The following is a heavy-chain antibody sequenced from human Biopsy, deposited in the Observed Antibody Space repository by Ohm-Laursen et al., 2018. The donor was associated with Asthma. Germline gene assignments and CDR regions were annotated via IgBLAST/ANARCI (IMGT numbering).Heavy chain of an antibody. Sequence: SLRLSCTASGFTFDNYTMHWVHQAPGKGLEWVTIISYDGRNTYYADSVEGRFTISRDNSKNTLFLQMSSLRPEDTAVYYCARGGLHYYEYYGMDVWGQGTTVTASS. V-gene: IGHV3-30*04. CDR3: ARGGLHYYEYYGMDV. CDR2: ISYDGRNT. J-gene: IGHJ6*02. CDR1: GFTFDNYT. D-gene: IGHD2-21*02.